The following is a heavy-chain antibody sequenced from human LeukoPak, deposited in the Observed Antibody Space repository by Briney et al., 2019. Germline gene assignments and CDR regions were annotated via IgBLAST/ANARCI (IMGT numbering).Heavy chain of an antibody. D-gene: IGHD3-22*01. CDR1: GFTFSSYW. CDR3: ARVAEGDSSACDY. Sequence: GGSLRLSCAASGFTFSSYWMHWVRQAPGKGLVWVSRINSDGSSTSYADSVKGRFTISRDNSKNTLYLQMGSLRAEDMAVYYCARVAEGDSSACDYWGQGTLVTVSS. V-gene: IGHV3-74*01. CDR2: INSDGSST. J-gene: IGHJ4*02.